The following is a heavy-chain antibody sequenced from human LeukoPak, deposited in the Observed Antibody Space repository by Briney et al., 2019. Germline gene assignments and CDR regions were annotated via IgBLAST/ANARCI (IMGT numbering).Heavy chain of an antibody. D-gene: IGHD7-27*01. CDR3: AREGNWAFFDY. Sequence: SETLSLTCAAYGGSISSYYWSWIRQPAGKGLEWIGRIYTSGSTNYNPSLKSRVTMSVDTSKNQFSLKLSSVTDADTAVYYCAREGNWAFFDYWGQGTLVTVSS. CDR2: IYTSGST. CDR1: GGSISSYY. J-gene: IGHJ4*02. V-gene: IGHV4-59*10.